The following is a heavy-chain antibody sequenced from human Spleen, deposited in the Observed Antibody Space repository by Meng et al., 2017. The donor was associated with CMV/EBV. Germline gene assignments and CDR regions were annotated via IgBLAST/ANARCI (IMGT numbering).Heavy chain of an antibody. Sequence: ASVKVSCKASGYTFTSHGVNWVRQAPGQGLEWMGWVNTKSGDTSYAQNFQGRVTMTRDTSISTAYMELRGLRSDDTALYYCARVLYDSSGYFLFDYWGQGTLVTISS. D-gene: IGHD3-22*01. CDR3: ARVLYDSSGYFLFDY. J-gene: IGHJ4*02. V-gene: IGHV1-2*02. CDR1: GYTFTSHG. CDR2: VNTKSGDT.